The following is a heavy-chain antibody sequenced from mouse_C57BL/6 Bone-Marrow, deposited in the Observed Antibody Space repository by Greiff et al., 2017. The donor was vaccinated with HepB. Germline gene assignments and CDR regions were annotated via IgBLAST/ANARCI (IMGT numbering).Heavy chain of an antibody. J-gene: IGHJ2*01. CDR1: GYTFTSYW. D-gene: IGHD5-5*01. V-gene: IGHV1-50*01. Sequence: QVQLQQPGAELVKPGASVKLSCKASGYTFTSYWMQWVNQRPGQGLEWIGEIDPSDSYTNYNQKFKGKATLTVDTSSSTAYMRLSSLTSEDSAVYYCAPYLGYWGQGTTLTVSS. CDR2: IDPSDSYT. CDR3: APYLGY.